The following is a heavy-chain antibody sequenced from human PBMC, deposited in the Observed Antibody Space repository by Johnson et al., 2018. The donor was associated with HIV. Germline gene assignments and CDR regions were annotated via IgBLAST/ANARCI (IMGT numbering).Heavy chain of an antibody. CDR3: ARGGGWWGRDAFDI. CDR2: ISYDGSNK. Sequence: VQLMESGGGVVQPGRSLRLSCAASGFTFSSYAMHWVRQAPGKGLEWVAVISYDGSNKYYADSVKGRFTISRDNSKNTLYLQMNRLRAEDTAVYYCARGGGWWGRDAFDIWGQGTMVTVSS. V-gene: IGHV3-30*04. J-gene: IGHJ3*02. CDR1: GFTFSSYA. D-gene: IGHD3-16*01.